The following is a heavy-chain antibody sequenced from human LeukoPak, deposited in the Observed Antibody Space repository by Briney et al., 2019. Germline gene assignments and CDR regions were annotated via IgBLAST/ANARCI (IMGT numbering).Heavy chain of an antibody. V-gene: IGHV4-34*01. J-gene: IGHJ3*02. D-gene: IGHD6-13*01. CDR1: GVSFSGYY. CDR2: INHSGST. CDR3: ARTYSSSWYGDAFDS. Sequence: PSETLSPTCAVYGVSFSGYYWSWIRQPPGKGLEWIGEINHSGSTNYNPSLKSRVTISVDTSKNQFSLKLSSVTAADTAVYYCARTYSSSWYGDAFDSWGQGTMVTVSS.